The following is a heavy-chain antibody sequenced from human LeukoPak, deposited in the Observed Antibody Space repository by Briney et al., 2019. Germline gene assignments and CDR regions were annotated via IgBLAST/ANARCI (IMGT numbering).Heavy chain of an antibody. CDR2: IHYGGNT. Sequence: SESLSLTCTVSGGSISSHYWSWIRQPSGKGLEWIGYIHYGGNTDYNPSLKGRLTISVDTSKNQFSLKLSSVTAADTAVYYCVRRGDGYPYYFDYWGQGTLVTVSS. J-gene: IGHJ4*02. V-gene: IGHV4-59*11. CDR3: VRRGDGYPYYFDY. CDR1: GGSISSHY. D-gene: IGHD5-24*01.